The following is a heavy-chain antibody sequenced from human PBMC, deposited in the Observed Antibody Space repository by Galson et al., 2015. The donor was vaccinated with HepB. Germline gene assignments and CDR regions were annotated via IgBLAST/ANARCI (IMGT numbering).Heavy chain of an antibody. J-gene: IGHJ3*02. CDR3: ARRIASAGAFDI. D-gene: IGHD6-13*01. CDR1: GGTFNTYP. V-gene: IGHV1-69*06. CDR2: IFPIFGTA. Sequence: SVKVSCKASGGTFNTYPISWVRQAPGQGLEWMGAIFPIFGTASYAQKFQGRVSITADKSTSTAYMDLSSLRSEDTAVYYCARRIASAGAFDIWGQGTMVTVSS.